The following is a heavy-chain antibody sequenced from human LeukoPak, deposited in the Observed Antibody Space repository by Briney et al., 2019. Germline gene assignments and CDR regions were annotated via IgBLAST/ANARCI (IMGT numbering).Heavy chain of an antibody. D-gene: IGHD6-13*01. CDR2: ISSSSSYI. V-gene: IGHV3-21*01. J-gene: IGHJ5*02. CDR1: GFTFSSYS. CDR3: ARDYLGAAAGGVDWFDP. Sequence: PGGSLRLSCAASGFTFSSYSMNWVRQAPGKGLEWVSSISSSSSYIYYADSVKGRFTISRDNAKNSLYLQMNSLRAEDTAVYYCARDYLGAAAGGVDWFDPWGQGTLVTVSS.